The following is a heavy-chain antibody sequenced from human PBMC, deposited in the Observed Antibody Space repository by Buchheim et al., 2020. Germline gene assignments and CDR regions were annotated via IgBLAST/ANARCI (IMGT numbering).Heavy chain of an antibody. Sequence: QVQLVQSGAEVKKPGASVKVSCKASGYTFTSYYMHWVRQAPGQGLEWMGIINSSGGSTSYAQKFQGRVTMTRDTSTSAVYMELCSLRSEDTAVYYCARVGITIFPNYYFYYGMDVWGQGTT. V-gene: IGHV1-46*03. D-gene: IGHD3-3*01. CDR2: INSSGGST. CDR3: ARVGITIFPNYYFYYGMDV. J-gene: IGHJ6*02. CDR1: GYTFTSYY.